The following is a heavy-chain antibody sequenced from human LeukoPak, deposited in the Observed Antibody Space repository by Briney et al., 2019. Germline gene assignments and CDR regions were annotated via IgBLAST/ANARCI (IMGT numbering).Heavy chain of an antibody. Sequence: GGSLRLSCAASGFTFSSYWMSLVRQAPGKGLEWVANIKQDGSEKYCVDSVKGRFTISRDNAKNSLYLQMNSLRAEDTAVYYCARDGPGIAAAAPRYWGQGTLVTVSS. CDR3: ARDGPGIAAAAPRY. J-gene: IGHJ4*02. CDR2: IKQDGSEK. CDR1: GFTFSSYW. D-gene: IGHD6-13*01. V-gene: IGHV3-7*03.